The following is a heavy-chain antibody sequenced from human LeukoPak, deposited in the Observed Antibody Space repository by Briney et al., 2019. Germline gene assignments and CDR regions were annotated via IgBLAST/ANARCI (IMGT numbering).Heavy chain of an antibody. CDR1: GFTFSSYS. J-gene: IGHJ4*02. V-gene: IGHV3-7*01. CDR2: IKQDGSEK. D-gene: IGHD3-22*01. CDR3: VRDSSASY. Sequence: PGGSLRLSCAASGFTFSSYSMSWVRQAPGKGLEWVANIKQDGSEKYYVDSVKGRFTISRDNAKNSLYLQMNSLRAEDTALYYCVRDSSASYWGQGTLVTVSS.